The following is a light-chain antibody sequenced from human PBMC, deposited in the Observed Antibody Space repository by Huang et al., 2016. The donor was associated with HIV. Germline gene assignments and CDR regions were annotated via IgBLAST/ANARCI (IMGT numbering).Light chain of an antibody. J-gene: IGKJ1*01. CDR2: DSS. V-gene: IGKV3-20*01. CDR1: QIIASNY. CDR3: QQYCCSPGT. Sequence: EIVLTQSPGTLSLSPGERATLSCRASQIIASNYLAWYQQKPGQAPRLLIYDSSSRAPGIPDRFSGSGSGAEFTLTISRLEPEDFAVYFCQQYCCSPGTFGQGTKVEIK.